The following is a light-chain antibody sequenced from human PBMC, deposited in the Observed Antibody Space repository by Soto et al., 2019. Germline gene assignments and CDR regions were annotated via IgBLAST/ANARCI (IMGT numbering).Light chain of an antibody. CDR3: QHYDRT. V-gene: IGKV3-20*01. J-gene: IGKJ1*01. CDR2: GAS. Sequence: DIVLTQSPGTLSLSPGESATLSCRASQSVDSTYIAWYQQKPGQAPRLLIYGASGRATGIPDRFSGSGSGTHFSLTISRLEPEDFAVYFCQHYDRTFGQGTKVDIK. CDR1: QSVDSTY.